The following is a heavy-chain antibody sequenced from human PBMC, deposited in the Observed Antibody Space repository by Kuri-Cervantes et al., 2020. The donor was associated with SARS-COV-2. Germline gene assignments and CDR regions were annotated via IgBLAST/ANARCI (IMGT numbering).Heavy chain of an antibody. CDR3: ARVRSLIVNNAFDI. CDR2: IYYSGST. CDR1: GGSISSSSYY. Sequence: SETLSLTCTVSGGSISSSSYYWGWIRQPPGKGLEWIGSIYYSGSTYYNPSLKSRVTMSVDTSKNQFSLKLSSVTAADTAVYYCARVRSLIVNNAFDIWGQGTMVTVSS. J-gene: IGHJ3*02. D-gene: IGHD2-21*01. V-gene: IGHV4-39*07.